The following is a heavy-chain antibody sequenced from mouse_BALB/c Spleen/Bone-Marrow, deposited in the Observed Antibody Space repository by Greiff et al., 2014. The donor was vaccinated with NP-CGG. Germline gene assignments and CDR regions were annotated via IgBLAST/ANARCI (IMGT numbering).Heavy chain of an antibody. D-gene: IGHD2-14*01. CDR3: ARSYRYWYFDV. V-gene: IGHV1S130*01. CDR1: GYTFTSSW. Sequence: QVHVKQSGSVLVRPGASVKLSCKASGYTFTSSWMHWAKQRPGQGLEWIGDIHPNSGNTIYNEKFRGKATLTVDTSSNTAYVDLSSLTSEDSAVYYCARSYRYWYFDVWGAGTTVTVSS. CDR2: IHPNSGNT. J-gene: IGHJ1*01.